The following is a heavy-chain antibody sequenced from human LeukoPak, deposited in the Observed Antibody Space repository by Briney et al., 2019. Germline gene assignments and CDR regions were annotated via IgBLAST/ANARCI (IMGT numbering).Heavy chain of an antibody. V-gene: IGHV3-7*01. Sequence: HPGGSLRLSCAASGFTFSAYGMSWVRQAPGKGLEWVANIKQDGSEKYYVDSVKGRFTISRDNAKNSLYLQMNSLRAEDTAVYYCARGLTYNWNYGLNFDYWGQGTLVTVSS. CDR2: IKQDGSEK. J-gene: IGHJ4*02. CDR3: ARGLTYNWNYGLNFDY. CDR1: GFTFSAYG. D-gene: IGHD1-7*01.